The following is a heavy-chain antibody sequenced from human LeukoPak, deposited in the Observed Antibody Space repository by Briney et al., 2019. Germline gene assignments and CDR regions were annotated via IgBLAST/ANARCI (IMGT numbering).Heavy chain of an antibody. CDR3: AKDIGSYYDY. V-gene: IGHV3-30*02. Sequence: GGSLRLSCVASGFTFSSNGMHWVRQAPGKGLEWVTFIQYDGSRKYYADSVKGRFTISRDNSKNTLYLEMNSLRAEDTAVYYCAKDIGSYYDYWGQGILVTVSS. CDR2: IQYDGSRK. D-gene: IGHD3-10*01. J-gene: IGHJ4*02. CDR1: GFTFSSNG.